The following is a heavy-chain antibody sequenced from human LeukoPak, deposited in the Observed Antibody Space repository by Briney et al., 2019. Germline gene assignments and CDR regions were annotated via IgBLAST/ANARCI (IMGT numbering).Heavy chain of an antibody. CDR3: ARIGPAVAESIMITFGGVIPTYYFDY. CDR1: GGSISSYY. Sequence: SETLSLTCTVSGGSISSYYWSWIRQPAGKGLEWIGRIYTSGSTNYNPSLKSRVTISVDTSKNQFSLKLSSVTAADTAVYYCARIGPAVAESIMITFGGVIPTYYFDYWGQGTLVTVSP. CDR2: IYTSGST. J-gene: IGHJ4*02. V-gene: IGHV4-4*07. D-gene: IGHD3-16*02.